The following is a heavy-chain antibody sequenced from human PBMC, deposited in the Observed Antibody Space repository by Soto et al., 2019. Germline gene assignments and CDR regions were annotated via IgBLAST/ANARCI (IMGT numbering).Heavy chain of an antibody. CDR1: AYTFSNFW. V-gene: IGHV5-51*01. J-gene: IGHJ4*02. CDR2: IYPADHET. D-gene: IGHD6-19*01. Sequence: GESLKISCQCAAYTFSNFWIGSVRQLPGKGLECMGIIYPADHETTHSPSFHGKVTISADKSINTKDSLYLQMNILRGEDTAIYYCARYYRGSGRYFFDYGGQGTLVTVSS. CDR3: ARYYRGSGRYFFDY.